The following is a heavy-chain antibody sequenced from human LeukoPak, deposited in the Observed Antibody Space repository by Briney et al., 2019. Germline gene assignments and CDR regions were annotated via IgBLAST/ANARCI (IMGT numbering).Heavy chain of an antibody. CDR1: GGSISNYY. CDR2: IHSSGST. CDR3: ARGIATITQDSFDV. V-gene: IGHV4-4*07. Sequence: SETLSLTCTVSGGSISNYYWSWIRQSAGKGLEWIGHIHSSGSTNFNPSLRSRVTMSADTSKHQFSLWLTSVTAADTALYYCARGIATITQDSFDVWGLGTMVTVSS. J-gene: IGHJ3*01. D-gene: IGHD1-26*01.